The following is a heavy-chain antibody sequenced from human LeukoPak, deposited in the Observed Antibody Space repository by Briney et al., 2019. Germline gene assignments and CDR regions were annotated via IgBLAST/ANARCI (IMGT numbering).Heavy chain of an antibody. CDR3: ARDVGVVGFGA. Sequence: GGSLRLSCAASGFTFSTYWMSWVRQAPGKGLEWVANIKQDGREKYYVDSVRGRFTISRDNAKNSLYLQMNSLRAEDTAVYCCARDVGVVGFGAWGQGTLVIVS. V-gene: IGHV3-7*01. D-gene: IGHD2-15*01. J-gene: IGHJ5*02. CDR2: IKQDGREK. CDR1: GFTFSTYW.